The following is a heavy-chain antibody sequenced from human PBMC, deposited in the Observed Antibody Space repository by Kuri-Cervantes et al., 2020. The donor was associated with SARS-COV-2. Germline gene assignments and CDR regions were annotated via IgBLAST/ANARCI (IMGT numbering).Heavy chain of an antibody. Sequence: GESLKISCTASGFTFGDYAMSWFRQAPGKGLEWVGRIKSKTDGGTTDYAAPVKGRFTISRDDSKNTLYLQMNSLRAEDTAVYYCAKDPDAWGTPYWGQGTLVTVSS. CDR2: IKSKTDGGTT. V-gene: IGHV3-15*01. CDR3: AKDPDAWGTPY. D-gene: IGHD3-16*01. J-gene: IGHJ4*02. CDR1: GFTFGDYA.